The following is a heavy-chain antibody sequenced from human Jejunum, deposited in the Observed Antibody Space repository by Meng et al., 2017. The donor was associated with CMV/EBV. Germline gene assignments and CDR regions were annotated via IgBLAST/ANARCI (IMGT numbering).Heavy chain of an antibody. J-gene: IGHJ4*02. V-gene: IGHV3-30-3*01. Sequence: ASGFTFRNYGLRWGRQAAGKGLEWVAVMSYDGNNQYFADSVKGRFTLSRDNSKNTVYLQMNSLRPEDTAVYYCARDDYGDAGAYFDYWGQGTLVTVSS. CDR3: ARDDYGDAGAYFDY. D-gene: IGHD4-17*01. CDR1: GFTFRNYG. CDR2: MSYDGNNQ.